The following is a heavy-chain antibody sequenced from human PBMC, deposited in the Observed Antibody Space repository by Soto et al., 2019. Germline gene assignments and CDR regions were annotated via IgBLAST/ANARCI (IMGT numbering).Heavy chain of an antibody. CDR3: ARGATIFGVAAYSYYEMEV. J-gene: IGHJ6*02. V-gene: IGHV1-69*01. D-gene: IGHD3-3*01. CDR1: GGTFSNYA. Sequence: QAQLVQSGAEVKKPGSSVKVSCRASGGTFSNYAISWVRQAPGQGLEWMGGIVPAFGTPNYAQNLQGRITITADDSTTTVYMDLSSLRSEDTAVYYCARGATIFGVAAYSYYEMEVWGQGTTVTVSS. CDR2: IVPAFGTP.